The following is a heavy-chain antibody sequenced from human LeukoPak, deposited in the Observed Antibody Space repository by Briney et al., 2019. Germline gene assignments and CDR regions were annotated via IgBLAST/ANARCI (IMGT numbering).Heavy chain of an antibody. CDR2: ISAYNGNT. CDR1: GYTVTSYG. V-gene: IGHV1-18*01. J-gene: IGHJ4*02. CDR3: ARALAVAGTLHY. D-gene: IGHD6-19*01. Sequence: ASVKVSCKASGYTVTSYGISWVRQAPGQGLEWMGWISAYNGNTNYAQKLQGRVTMTTDTSTSTAYMELRSLRSDDTAVYYCARALAVAGTLHYWGQGTLVTVSS.